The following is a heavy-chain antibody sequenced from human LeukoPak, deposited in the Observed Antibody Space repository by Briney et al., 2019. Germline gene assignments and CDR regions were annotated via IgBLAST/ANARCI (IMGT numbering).Heavy chain of an antibody. Sequence: SETLSLTCTVSGDSISSYYWYWIRQPPGKGLEWIGYIYGSGRTNYNPSFKSRVTLSVDTSKSQFPPNLNSLTAADTAVYYCVVSPNQDFFDYWGQGTLVTVSS. CDR1: GDSISSYY. CDR2: IYGSGRT. V-gene: IGHV4-4*09. J-gene: IGHJ4*02. CDR3: VVSPNQDFFDY.